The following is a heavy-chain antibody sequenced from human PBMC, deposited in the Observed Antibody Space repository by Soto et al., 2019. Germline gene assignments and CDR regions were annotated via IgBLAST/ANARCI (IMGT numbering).Heavy chain of an antibody. CDR2: IWPDGSNR. Sequence: GGSLRLSCAASGFIFNTYGMHWVRQAPGKGLEWVAVIWPDGSNRYYADSVSGQFTIPRDNSKNTVFLQMNSLSAEDTAVYYCARAAWYYYGMDVWGQGTTVTVSS. D-gene: IGHD3-16*01. J-gene: IGHJ6*02. CDR1: GFIFNTYG. V-gene: IGHV3-33*01. CDR3: ARAAWYYYGMDV.